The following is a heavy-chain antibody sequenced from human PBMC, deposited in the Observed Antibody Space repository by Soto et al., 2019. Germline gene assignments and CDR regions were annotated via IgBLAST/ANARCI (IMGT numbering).Heavy chain of an antibody. CDR3: ARDPGQDEAMDY. V-gene: IGHV3-33*01. J-gene: IGHJ4*02. CDR2: IWHDGKNK. Sequence: GGSLRISCVASGFTFSNFGMHWVRQAPGKGLEWVAVIWHDGKNKYYADSAEGRFTVSRDNSKNTLYLQMDSLTAEDTAVYYCARDPGQDEAMDYWGQGTLVTVSS. CDR1: GFTFSNFG.